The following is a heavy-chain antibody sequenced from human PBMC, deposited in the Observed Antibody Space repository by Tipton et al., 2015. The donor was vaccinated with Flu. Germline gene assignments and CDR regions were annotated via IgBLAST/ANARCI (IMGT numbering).Heavy chain of an antibody. V-gene: IGHV1-18*01. CDR2: ISAYNGNT. CDR3: ARDSSSSIAARLGYYYYGMDV. Sequence: QLVQSRAEVKKPGASVKVSCKASGYTFTSYGISWVRQAPGQGLEWMGWISAYNGNTNYAQKLQGRVTMTTDTSTSTAYMELRSLRSDDTAVYYCARDSSSSIAARLGYYYYGMDVWGQGTTVTVSS. D-gene: IGHD6-6*01. J-gene: IGHJ6*02. CDR1: GYTFTSYG.